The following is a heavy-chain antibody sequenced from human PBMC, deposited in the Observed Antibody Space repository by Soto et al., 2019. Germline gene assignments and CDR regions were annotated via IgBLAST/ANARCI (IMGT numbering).Heavy chain of an antibody. Sequence: EVQLVESGGGLVKPGGSLRLSCAASGFTFSSYSMNWVRQAPGKGLEWVSSISSSSSYIYYADSVKGRFTISRDNAKNSLSLQMNSLRAEDTAVYNCARALGQQPAGYWGQGTLVTVSS. D-gene: IGHD6-13*01. CDR3: ARALGQQPAGY. CDR1: GFTFSSYS. V-gene: IGHV3-21*01. J-gene: IGHJ4*02. CDR2: ISSSSSYI.